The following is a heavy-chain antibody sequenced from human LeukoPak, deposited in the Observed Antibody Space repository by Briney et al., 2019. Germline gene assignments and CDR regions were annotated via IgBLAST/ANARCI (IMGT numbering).Heavy chain of an antibody. V-gene: IGHV4-34*01. CDR3: ARGVYYDSSGPRGWFDP. CDR1: GGSFSGNY. Sequence: KPSETLSLTCAVYGGSFSGNYWSWIRQPPGKGLEWIGEINHSGSTNYNPSLKSRVTISVDTSKNQFSLKLSSVTAADTAAYYCARGVYYDSSGPRGWFDPWGQGTLVTVSS. J-gene: IGHJ5*02. CDR2: INHSGST. D-gene: IGHD3-22*01.